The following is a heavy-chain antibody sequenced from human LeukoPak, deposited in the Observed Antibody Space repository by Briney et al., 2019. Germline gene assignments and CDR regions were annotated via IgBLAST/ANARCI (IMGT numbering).Heavy chain of an antibody. CDR1: GYTFTSYG. D-gene: IGHD2-15*01. V-gene: IGHV1-18*04. J-gene: IGHJ5*02. CDR3: ARDQGYCSRGSCYYWFDP. Sequence: ASVKVSCKASGYTFTSYGISWVRQAPGQGLEWMGWISAYNGNTNYAQKLQGRVTMNTDTSTSTAYMELRSLRSDDTAVYYCARDQGYCSRGSCYYWFDPWGQGTLVTVSS. CDR2: ISAYNGNT.